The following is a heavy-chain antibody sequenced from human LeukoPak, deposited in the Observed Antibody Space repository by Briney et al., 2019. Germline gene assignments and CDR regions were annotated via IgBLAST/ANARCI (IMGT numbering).Heavy chain of an antibody. CDR2: IRGSGDGYGT. J-gene: IGHJ4*02. CDR3: AKVGHCPTTSCF. V-gene: IGHV3-23*01. D-gene: IGHD2-2*01. CDR1: GFTFSIYD. Sequence: PGGSLRLSCAASGFTFSIYDMSWVRQAPGEGLEWVSAIRGSGDGYGTYYADSVKGRFTISRDNSKNTLYLQMKGLRAEDTAVYYCAKVGHCPTTSCFWGQGTLVTVSS.